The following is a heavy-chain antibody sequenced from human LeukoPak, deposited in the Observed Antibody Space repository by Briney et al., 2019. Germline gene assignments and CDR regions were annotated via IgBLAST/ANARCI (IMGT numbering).Heavy chain of an antibody. CDR3: ARSGTYYGFSDY. V-gene: IGHV5-51*01. D-gene: IGHD1-26*01. CDR1: GYSFTRYW. Sequence: GESLKISCKGSGYSFTRYWIGWVRQMPGKGLEWMGIIYPGDSDTRYSPSFQGQVTISAVKSISTAYLQWNSLKASGTAIYYCARSGTYYGFSDYWGQGTLVTVSS. J-gene: IGHJ4*02. CDR2: IYPGDSDT.